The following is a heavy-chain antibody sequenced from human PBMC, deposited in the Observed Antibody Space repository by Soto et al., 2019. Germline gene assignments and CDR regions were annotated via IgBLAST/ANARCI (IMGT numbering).Heavy chain of an antibody. CDR1: GYTFTSYY. Sequence: ASVKVSCKASGYTFTSYYISWVRQAPGQGLEWMGGISPNNGTTNYAQKLQGRVTMTTDTSTSTAYMELRSLRSDDTAVYYCARHTPAISISDHWGQGTLVTVSS. CDR2: ISPNNGTT. V-gene: IGHV1-18*01. J-gene: IGHJ4*02. D-gene: IGHD2-15*01. CDR3: ARHTPAISISDH.